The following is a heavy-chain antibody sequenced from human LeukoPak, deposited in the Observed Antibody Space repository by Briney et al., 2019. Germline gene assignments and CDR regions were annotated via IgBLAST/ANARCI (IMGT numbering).Heavy chain of an antibody. CDR2: IYPGDSDT. V-gene: IGHV5-51*01. CDR3: ARHGTTVSPRWSDP. D-gene: IGHD4-11*01. J-gene: IGHJ5*02. CDR1: GYSFTNYW. Sequence: GESLKISCKGSGYSFTNYWIGWVRQMPGRGLEWMGTIYPGDSDTRYSPSFQGQVTISADKSISTAYLQWSTLKASDTAMYYCARHGTTVSPRWSDPWGQGTLVTVSS.